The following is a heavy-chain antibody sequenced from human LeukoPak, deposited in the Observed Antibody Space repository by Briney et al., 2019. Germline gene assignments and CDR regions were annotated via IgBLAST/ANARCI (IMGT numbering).Heavy chain of an antibody. CDR3: LTVVETTIAAFDI. CDR1: GFRFSNYW. J-gene: IGHJ3*02. Sequence: GGSLRLSCAASGFRFSNYWLHWVRRAPGKGLVGVSRIDANAKTTSYADSVKGRFTISTDNAKKTLYLQMNSLRVEDTAVYYCLTVVETTIAAFDIWGQGTMVTVSS. CDR2: IDANAKTT. V-gene: IGHV3-74*01. D-gene: IGHD1-26*01.